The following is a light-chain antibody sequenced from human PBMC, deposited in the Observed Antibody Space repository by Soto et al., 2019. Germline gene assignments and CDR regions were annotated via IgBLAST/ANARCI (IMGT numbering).Light chain of an antibody. J-gene: IGLJ1*01. CDR1: SSDVGGYNY. CDR3: NSYTRSITYV. CDR2: DVS. V-gene: IGLV2-14*03. Sequence: QSVLTQPVSVSGSPGQSITISCTGTSSDVGGYNYVSWYQQHPGKAPKLMIYDVSNRPSGVSNRFSGSKSGNTASLTISGLQAEDEADYYCNSYTRSITYVFGTGTKVTVL.